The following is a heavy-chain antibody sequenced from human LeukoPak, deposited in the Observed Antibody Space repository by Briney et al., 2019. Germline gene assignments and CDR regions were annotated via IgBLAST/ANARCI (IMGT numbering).Heavy chain of an antibody. V-gene: IGHV3-23*01. CDR3: AREYSSSPPSFDY. CDR1: GFTFSSYA. J-gene: IGHJ4*02. D-gene: IGHD6-13*01. Sequence: PGGSLRLSCAASGFTFSSYAMSWVRQAPGKGLEWVSAISGSGGSTYYADSVKGRFTISRDNAKNSLYLQMNSLRAEDTAVYYCAREYSSSPPSFDYWGQGTLVTVSS. CDR2: ISGSGGST.